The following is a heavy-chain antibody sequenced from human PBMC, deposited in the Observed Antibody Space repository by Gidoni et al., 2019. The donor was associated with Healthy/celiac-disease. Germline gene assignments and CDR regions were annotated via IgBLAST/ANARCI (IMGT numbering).Heavy chain of an antibody. V-gene: IGHV1-69*01. CDR1: GGTFSSYA. D-gene: IGHD3-22*01. CDR2: IIPIFGTA. Sequence: QVQLVQSGAEVKKPASSVKVSCMASGGTFSSYAISWVRQAPGQGLEWMGGIIPIFGTANYAHKFQGRVTITADESTSTAYMELSSLSSEDTAVYYCARDLRYYDSSMMDVWGQGTTVTVSS. J-gene: IGHJ6*02. CDR3: ARDLRYYDSSMMDV.